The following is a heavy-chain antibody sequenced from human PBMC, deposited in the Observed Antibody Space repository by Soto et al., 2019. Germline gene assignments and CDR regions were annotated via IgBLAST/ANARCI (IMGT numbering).Heavy chain of an antibody. J-gene: IGHJ5*02. D-gene: IGHD3-16*01. V-gene: IGHV4-31*03. CDR1: GDSISSGGYY. CDR2: IYYSGST. CDR3: ARAGGAVHWLDP. Sequence: SETLSLTCTVSGDSISSGGYYWSWIRQHPGKGLEWIGYIYYSGSTYYNPSLKSRVTISVDTSKNQFSLKLSSVTAEDTAVYYCARAGGAVHWLDPRGTVTLVTVSS.